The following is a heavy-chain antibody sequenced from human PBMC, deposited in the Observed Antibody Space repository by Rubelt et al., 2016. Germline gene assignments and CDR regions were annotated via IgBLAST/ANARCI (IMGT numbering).Heavy chain of an antibody. D-gene: IGHD2-15*01. Sequence: MHWVRQAPGKGLEWVSSISSSSSYIYYADSVKGRFTISRDNAKNSLYLQMNSLRAEDTAVYYCARSGYCSGGSCYSAAFDIWGQGTMVTVSS. CDR2: ISSSSSYI. CDR3: ARSGYCSGGSCYSAAFDI. J-gene: IGHJ3*02. V-gene: IGHV3-21*01.